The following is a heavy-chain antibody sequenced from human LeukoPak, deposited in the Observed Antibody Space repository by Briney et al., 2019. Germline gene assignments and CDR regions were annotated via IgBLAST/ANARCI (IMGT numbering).Heavy chain of an antibody. Sequence: SETLSLTCTVSGGSISSYYWSWIRQPPGKGLEWIGYIYYSGRTNYNPSLRSRVTISVDTSKNQSSLILRSVTAADTAVYYCARDSGQYCTGGSCYVNWFDPWGQGTLVTVSS. CDR2: IYYSGRT. CDR3: ARDSGQYCTGGSCYVNWFDP. D-gene: IGHD2-15*01. V-gene: IGHV4-59*01. J-gene: IGHJ5*02. CDR1: GGSISSYY.